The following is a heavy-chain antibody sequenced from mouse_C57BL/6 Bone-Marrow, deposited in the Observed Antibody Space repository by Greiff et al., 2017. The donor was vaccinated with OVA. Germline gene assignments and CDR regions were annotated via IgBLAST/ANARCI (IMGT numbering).Heavy chain of an antibody. Sequence: VHVKQSGAELVRPGASVKLSCTASGFNIKDDYMHWVKQRPEQGLEWIGWIDPENGDTEYASKFQGKATITADTSSNTAYLQLSSLTSEDTAVYYCTTLPRREGFDYWGQGTTLTVSS. CDR1: GFNIKDDY. J-gene: IGHJ2*01. V-gene: IGHV14-4*01. CDR2: IDPENGDT. CDR3: TTLPRREGFDY.